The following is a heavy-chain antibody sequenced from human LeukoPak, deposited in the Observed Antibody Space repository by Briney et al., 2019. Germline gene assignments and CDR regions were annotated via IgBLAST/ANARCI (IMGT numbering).Heavy chain of an antibody. CDR2: IYWNGDI. V-gene: IGHV2-5*01. D-gene: IGHD6-19*01. CDR1: GFSLSSSGAG. J-gene: IGHJ4*02. Sequence: SGPTLVKPTQTLTLTCTFSGFSLSSSGAGVGWIRQPPVKALEWLALIYWNGDIRYSRSLKSRLTITKDTSKNQVVLTMPNMDPVDTATYYCAHPLEVQWLVAFDSWGQGTLVTVSS. CDR3: AHPLEVQWLVAFDS.